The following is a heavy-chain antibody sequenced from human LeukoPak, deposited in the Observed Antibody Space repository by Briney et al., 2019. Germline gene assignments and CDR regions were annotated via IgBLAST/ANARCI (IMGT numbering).Heavy chain of an antibody. D-gene: IGHD2-2*02. CDR1: GYTYTKSW. CDR2: INHLDSET. J-gene: IGHJ4*02. Sequence: GESLKISCKGSGYTYTKSWIAWVRQLPGKGLELMGIINHLDSETRYSPPFQGQVTISVDKSISTAYLQWNSLKASDTAMYYCARQGWTTTSCHTSDDWGQGTLVTVSS. V-gene: IGHV5-51*01. CDR3: ARQGWTTTSCHTSDD.